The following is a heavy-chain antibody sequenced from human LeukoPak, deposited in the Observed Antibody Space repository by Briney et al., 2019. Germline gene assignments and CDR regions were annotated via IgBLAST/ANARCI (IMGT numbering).Heavy chain of an antibody. CDR2: ISGSGGST. D-gene: IGHD6-19*01. V-gene: IGHV3-23*01. Sequence: PGGSLRLSCAASGFTFSSYAMSWVRQAPGKGLEWVSAISGSGGSTYYADSVKGRFTISRDNSKNTLYLQMNSLRAEDTAIYYCAKDRGWRPGSHKNKNWFDPWGQGTLVTVSS. J-gene: IGHJ5*02. CDR1: GFTFSSYA. CDR3: AKDRGWRPGSHKNKNWFDP.